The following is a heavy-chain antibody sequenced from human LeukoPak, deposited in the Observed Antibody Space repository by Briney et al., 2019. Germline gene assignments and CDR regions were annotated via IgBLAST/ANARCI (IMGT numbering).Heavy chain of an antibody. Sequence: GTSLRLSCVASGFTFSSYWMHWVRQAPGKGLVWVSRINSDGSSTSYADSVKGRFTISRDNAKNSLYLQMNSLGPEDTAVYYCARDPYSGNYGNYYYYYMDVWGKGTTVTISS. CDR1: GFTFSSYW. D-gene: IGHD1-26*01. CDR2: INSDGSST. V-gene: IGHV3-74*01. J-gene: IGHJ6*03. CDR3: ARDPYSGNYGNYYYYYMDV.